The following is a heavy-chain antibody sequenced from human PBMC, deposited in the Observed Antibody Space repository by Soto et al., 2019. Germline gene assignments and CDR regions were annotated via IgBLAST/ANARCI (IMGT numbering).Heavy chain of an antibody. CDR1: GFTFSTYT. V-gene: IGHV3-21*01. CDR2: SSTSRSYI. D-gene: IGHD3-22*01. CDR3: ARGVADYYDSSGYCDY. J-gene: IGHJ4*02. Sequence: LRLSCAASGFTFSTYTMNWVRQAPGKGLEWVSSSSTSRSYIYYADSVKGRFTISRDNAKNSLYLQMNSLRAEDTAVYYCARGVADYYDSSGYCDYWGPGTLVTVSS.